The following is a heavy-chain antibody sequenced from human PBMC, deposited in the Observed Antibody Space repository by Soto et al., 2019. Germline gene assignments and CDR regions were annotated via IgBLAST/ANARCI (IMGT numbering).Heavy chain of an antibody. D-gene: IGHD6-6*01. J-gene: IGHJ4*02. Sequence: PGGSLRLSCAASGFTFSSYAMSWVRQAPGKGLEWVSAISGSGGSTYYADSVKGRFTISRDNSKNTLYLQMNSLRAEDTAVYYCAKKGLAARRVRADFDYWGQGTLGTVSS. V-gene: IGHV3-23*01. CDR2: ISGSGGST. CDR1: GFTFSSYA. CDR3: AKKGLAARRVRADFDY.